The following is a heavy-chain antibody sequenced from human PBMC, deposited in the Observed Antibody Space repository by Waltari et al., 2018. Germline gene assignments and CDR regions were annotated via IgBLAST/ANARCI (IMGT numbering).Heavy chain of an antibody. D-gene: IGHD2-15*01. V-gene: IGHV1-8*02. J-gene: IGHJ5*02. CDR3: ARGRYCSGGSCYSVVWFDP. CDR1: GYTFTSYD. CDR2: MNPNSGNT. Sequence: QVQLVQSGAEVKKPGASVKVSCKASGYTFTSYDNHWVRQATGQGLEWMGWMNPNSGNTGYAQKFQGRVTMTRNTSVSTAYMELSSLRSEDTAVYYCARGRYCSGGSCYSVVWFDPWGQGTLVTVSS.